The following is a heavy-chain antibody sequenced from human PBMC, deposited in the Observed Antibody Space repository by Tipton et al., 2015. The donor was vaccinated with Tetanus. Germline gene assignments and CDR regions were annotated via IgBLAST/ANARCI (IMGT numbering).Heavy chain of an antibody. J-gene: IGHJ4*02. D-gene: IGHD3-9*01. Sequence: QLVQSGAEAKKPGDSLKISCKASGYSFTNYWIGWVRQMPGKGLEWMGIIYPGDSDTRYSPSFEGLVTISADRSTSTAYVQWSSLTASDTAVYYCARQADYNILTGYYYYFDYWGQGSLVTVSS. CDR1: GYSFTNYW. CDR3: ARQADYNILTGYYYYFDY. CDR2: IYPGDSDT. V-gene: IGHV5-51*01.